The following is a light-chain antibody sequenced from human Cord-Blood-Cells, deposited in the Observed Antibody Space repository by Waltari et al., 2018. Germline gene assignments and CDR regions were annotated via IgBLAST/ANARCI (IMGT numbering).Light chain of an antibody. J-gene: IGLJ2*01. CDR3: CSYAGSSTL. Sequence: QSALTQPAPVSGSPGKSITISCTGPSSDVGSYNLVSWYQQHPGKAPKLMIYEVSKRPSGVSTRFSGSKSGNTASLTISGLQAEDEADYYCCSYAGSSTLFGGGTKLTVL. CDR1: SSDVGSYNL. CDR2: EVS. V-gene: IGLV2-23*02.